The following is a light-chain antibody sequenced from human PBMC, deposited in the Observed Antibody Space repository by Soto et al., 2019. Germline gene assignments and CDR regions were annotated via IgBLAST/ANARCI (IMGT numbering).Light chain of an antibody. Sequence: DIQLTQSPSFLSASVGDRVTISCRASQGISDYLAWYQQKPGKAPKLLIYGASTLQSGVPSRFSDSASGTEFTLTISSLQPEDFATYCCQQFNAYPLTFGGGTKLEIK. V-gene: IGKV1-9*01. CDR1: QGISDY. CDR3: QQFNAYPLT. CDR2: GAS. J-gene: IGKJ4*01.